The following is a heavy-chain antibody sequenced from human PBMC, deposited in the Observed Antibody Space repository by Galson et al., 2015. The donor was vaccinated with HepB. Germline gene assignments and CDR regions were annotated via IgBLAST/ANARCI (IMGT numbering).Heavy chain of an antibody. J-gene: IGHJ4*02. D-gene: IGHD6-6*01. Sequence: SLRLSCAASGFTFSSYSMNWVRQAPGKGLEWVSSISSSSSYIYYADSVKGRFTISRDNAKNSLYLQMNSLRAEDTAAYYCARDPTYSSSYLYYFDYWGQGTLVTVSS. V-gene: IGHV3-21*01. CDR3: ARDPTYSSSYLYYFDY. CDR2: ISSSSSYI. CDR1: GFTFSSYS.